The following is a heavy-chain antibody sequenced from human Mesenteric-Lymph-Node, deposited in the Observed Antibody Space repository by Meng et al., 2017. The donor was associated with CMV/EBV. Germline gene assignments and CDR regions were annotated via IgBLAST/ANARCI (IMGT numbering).Heavy chain of an antibody. CDR1: GGSISGYY. V-gene: IGHV4-59*01. J-gene: IGHJ4*02. CDR3: AVTNWEKVDY. Sequence: GSLRLSCTVSGGSISGYYWSWIRQAPGKGLEWIGYIYYTGNTEYNPSLKSRLTISVDTSRNQFSLRLGSVTAADTAVYYCAVTNWEKVDYWGQGTLVTVSS. D-gene: IGHD7-27*01. CDR2: IYYTGNT.